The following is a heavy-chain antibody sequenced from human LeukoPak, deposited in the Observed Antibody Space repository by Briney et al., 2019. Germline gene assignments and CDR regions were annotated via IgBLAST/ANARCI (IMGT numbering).Heavy chain of an antibody. V-gene: IGHV5-51*01. D-gene: IGHD2-15*01. CDR1: GYSFTSYW. CDR3: AIPGSAGSYQRELRYGMDV. J-gene: IGHJ6*02. Sequence: GESLKISCKGSGYSFTSYWIGWVRQMPGKGVEGMGIIYPGDSDTRYSPSFQGQVTISADKSISTAYLQWSSLKASDTALYYCAIPGSAGSYQRELRYGMDVWGQGTTVTVSS. CDR2: IYPGDSDT.